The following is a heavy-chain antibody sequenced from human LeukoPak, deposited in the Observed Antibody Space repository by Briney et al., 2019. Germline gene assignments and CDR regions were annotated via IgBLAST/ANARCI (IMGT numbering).Heavy chain of an antibody. Sequence: GGYLRLSCAASGFTFSSYGMHWVRQAPGKGLEWVAVISYDGSNKYYADSVKGRFTISRDNSKNTLYLQMNSLRAEDTAVYYCAKDRSGSYDYWGQGTLVTVSS. CDR1: GFTFSSYG. J-gene: IGHJ4*02. V-gene: IGHV3-30*18. D-gene: IGHD1-26*01. CDR2: ISYDGSNK. CDR3: AKDRSGSYDY.